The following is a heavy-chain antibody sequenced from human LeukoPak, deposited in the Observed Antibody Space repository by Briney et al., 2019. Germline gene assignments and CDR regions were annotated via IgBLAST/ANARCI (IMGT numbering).Heavy chain of an antibody. Sequence: PSETLSLTCTVSGGSISSYYWSWIRQPPGKGLEWIGYIYYSGSTNYNPSLKSRVTISVDTSKNQFSLKLSSVTAADTAVYYCARDNPTVTTYDDYYYYYMDVWGKGTTVTVSS. CDR3: ARDNPTVTTYDDYYYYYMDV. CDR2: IYYSGST. V-gene: IGHV4-59*01. CDR1: GGSISSYY. D-gene: IGHD4-17*01. J-gene: IGHJ6*03.